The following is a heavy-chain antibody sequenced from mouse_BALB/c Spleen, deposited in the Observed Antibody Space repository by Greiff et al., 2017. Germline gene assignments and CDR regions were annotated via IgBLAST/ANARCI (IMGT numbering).Heavy chain of an antibody. J-gene: IGHJ3*01. D-gene: IGHD2-3*01. CDR3: ARRGEIYDGYPWFAY. CDR2: IDPANGNT. V-gene: IGHV14-3*02. Sequence: VQLQQSGAELVKPGASVKLSCTASGFNIKDTYMHWVKQRPEQGLEWIGRIDPANGNTKYDPKFQGKATITADTASNTAYLQLSSLTSEDTAVYYCARRGEIYDGYPWFAYWGQGTRVTVSA. CDR1: GFNIKDTY.